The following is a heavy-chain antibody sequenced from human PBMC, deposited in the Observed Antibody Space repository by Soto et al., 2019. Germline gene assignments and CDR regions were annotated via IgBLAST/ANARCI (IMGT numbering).Heavy chain of an antibody. CDR2: IYPGDSDT. CDR3: ARYSGSYWHYLDF. J-gene: IGHJ4*02. Sequence: GESLKISCKGSGYSFAIHWVAWVRQMPEKGLEWIGTIYPGDSDTKYSSAFRGHVTISADTSVSTAYLQWRSLEATDSAIYYCARYSGSYWHYLDFWGQGTLVNVS. CDR1: GYSFAIHW. D-gene: IGHD1-26*01. V-gene: IGHV5-51*01.